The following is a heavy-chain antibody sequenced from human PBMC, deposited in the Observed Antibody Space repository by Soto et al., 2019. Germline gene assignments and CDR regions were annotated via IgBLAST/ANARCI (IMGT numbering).Heavy chain of an antibody. Sequence: QLQLQESGPGLVKPSETLSLTCTVSGGSISSSSYYWGWIRQPPGKGLEWIGSIYYSGSTYYNPSLKSRVTISVDTSKNQFSLKLSSVTAADTAVYYCARLGAAGEFDYWGQGTLVTVSS. CDR3: ARLGAAGEFDY. V-gene: IGHV4-39*01. CDR1: GGSISSSSYY. CDR2: IYYSGST. J-gene: IGHJ4*02. D-gene: IGHD6-13*01.